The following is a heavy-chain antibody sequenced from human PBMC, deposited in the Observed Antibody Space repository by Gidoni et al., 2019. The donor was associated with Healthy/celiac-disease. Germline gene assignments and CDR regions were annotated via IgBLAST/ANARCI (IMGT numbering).Heavy chain of an antibody. CDR2: ISSSSSTI. D-gene: IGHD1-1*01. CDR3: ARTRNDEWDYYYYYYMDV. CDR1: GFTFSSDS. Sequence: EVQLVESGGGLVQPGGSLRLSCAASGFTFSSDSMNWVRQAPGKGLEWVSYISSSSSTIYYADSVKGRFTISRDNAKNSLYLQMNSLRDEDTAVYYCARTRNDEWDYYYYYYMDVWGKGTTVTVSS. J-gene: IGHJ6*03. V-gene: IGHV3-48*02.